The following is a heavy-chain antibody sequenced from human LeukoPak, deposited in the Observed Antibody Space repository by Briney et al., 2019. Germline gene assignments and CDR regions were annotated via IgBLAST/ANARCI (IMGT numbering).Heavy chain of an antibody. CDR3: ARDLHPGYSYGFYY. J-gene: IGHJ4*02. CDR2: IRYDGSDK. V-gene: IGHV3-30*02. CDR1: GFTFSSYG. D-gene: IGHD5-18*01. Sequence: GGSLRLSCAASGFTFSSYGMHWVRQAPGKGLEWVAFIRYDGSDKHSADSVKGRFTISRDNSKNTLYLQMNSLRAEDTAVYYCARDLHPGYSYGFYYWGQGTLVTVSS.